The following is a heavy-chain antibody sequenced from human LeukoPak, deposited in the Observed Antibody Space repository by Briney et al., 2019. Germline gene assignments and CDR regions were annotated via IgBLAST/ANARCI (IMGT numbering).Heavy chain of an antibody. V-gene: IGHV3-53*01. CDR2: IYSGANT. D-gene: IGHD1-26*01. CDR3: ARERGRGRDSPWFDY. J-gene: IGHJ4*02. Sequence: GGSLRLSCVVSGFTVSSNYMSWVRQAPGKGLEWVSVIYSGANTIYADSVKGRFTISRDNSKNTLDLQMTGLRAEDTAVYYCARERGRGRDSPWFDYWGQGTLVTVSS. CDR1: GFTVSSNY.